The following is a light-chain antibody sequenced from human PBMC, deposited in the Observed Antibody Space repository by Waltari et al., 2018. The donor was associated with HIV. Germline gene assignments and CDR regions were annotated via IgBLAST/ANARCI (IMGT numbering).Light chain of an antibody. J-gene: IGLJ2*01. Sequence: QSALTQPASVSGSPGQSITISCTGTSSDVGGYNYVSWYQQHPGKAPKLMIYDVSNRPSGVSTRFSGSKSGHTASLTISGLQAEYEADYYCSSYTSSSTFYVVFGGGTKLTVL. V-gene: IGLV2-14*01. CDR1: SSDVGGYNY. CDR3: SSYTSSSTFYVV. CDR2: DVS.